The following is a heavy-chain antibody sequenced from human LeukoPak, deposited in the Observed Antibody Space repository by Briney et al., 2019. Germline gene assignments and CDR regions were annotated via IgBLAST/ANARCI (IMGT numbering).Heavy chain of an antibody. J-gene: IGHJ4*02. CDR2: ISGSGLTT. CDR1: GFTFSSYA. V-gene: IGHV3-23*01. CDR3: AKDSSYGSGNYYNDH. D-gene: IGHD3-10*01. Sequence: PGGSLRLSCAASGFTFSSYAMTWVRQAPGKGLDWVSGISGSGLTTNYADSVKGRFTIFRDNSKNTLFLEMSSLRADDTAVYYCAKDSSYGSGNYYNDHWGQGTLVTASS.